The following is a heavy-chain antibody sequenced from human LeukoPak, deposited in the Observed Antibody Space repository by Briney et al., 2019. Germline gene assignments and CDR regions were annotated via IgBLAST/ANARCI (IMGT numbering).Heavy chain of an antibody. D-gene: IGHD2-15*01. CDR3: ARTESYCSETRCPYWYFDF. CDR1: AITFSTYA. V-gene: IGHV3-23*01. CDR2: ISGGAGST. J-gene: IGHJ2*01. Sequence: HAGGSLRLSCAASAITFSTYAMSWVRQAPGKGLECVSVISGGAGSTYYADSVKGRFTISRDNSKNVVYLQLNTVRREDTAAYYCARTESYCSETRCPYWYFDFWGRGTLVTVSS.